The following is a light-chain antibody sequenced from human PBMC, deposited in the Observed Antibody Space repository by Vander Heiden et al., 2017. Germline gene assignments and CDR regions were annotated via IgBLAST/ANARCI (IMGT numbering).Light chain of an antibody. V-gene: IGLV2-11*01. Sequence: QSALTQPRSVSGSPGQSVTISCTGTSSDVGGYNYVSWYQQHPGKAPKLMIYDVSQPPSGVPYRFSGSKSGNTASLSISGLQAEDDADYYCCSYAGSWVFGGGTKLTVL. CDR1: SSDVGGYNY. J-gene: IGLJ3*02. CDR2: DVS. CDR3: CSYAGSWV.